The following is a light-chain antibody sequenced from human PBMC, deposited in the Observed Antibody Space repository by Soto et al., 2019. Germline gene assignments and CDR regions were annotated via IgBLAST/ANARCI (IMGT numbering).Light chain of an antibody. Sequence: SYELTQPPSVSVAPGQTARITCGGNKIGSLSVRWYQQRPGQAPVLVMFDDSDRPSGIPERFSGSNSGNTATLTISKVEAGDEADFYCQVWDSGHEQVVFGGGTKLTVL. CDR2: DDS. J-gene: IGLJ2*01. CDR1: KIGSLS. CDR3: QVWDSGHEQVV. V-gene: IGLV3-21*02.